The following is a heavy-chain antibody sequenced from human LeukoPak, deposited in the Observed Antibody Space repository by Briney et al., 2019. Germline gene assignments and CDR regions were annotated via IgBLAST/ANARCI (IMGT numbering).Heavy chain of an antibody. CDR3: ARTSYDTGGYFED. J-gene: IGHJ4*02. D-gene: IGHD3-22*01. Sequence: GGSLRLSCAASGFTFSSYGMHWVRQAPGKGLEWVAVISYDGSNTHYTDSVKGRFTISRDNAKNTLYLQMNSLGAEDTAVYYCARTSYDTGGYFEDWGQGALVTVSS. V-gene: IGHV3-30*03. CDR2: ISYDGSNT. CDR1: GFTFSSYG.